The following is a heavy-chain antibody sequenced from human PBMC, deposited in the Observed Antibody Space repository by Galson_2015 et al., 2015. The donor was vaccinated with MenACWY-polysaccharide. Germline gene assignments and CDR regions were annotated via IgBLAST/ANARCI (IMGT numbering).Heavy chain of an antibody. CDR1: GLTFSGDW. J-gene: IGHJ4*02. V-gene: IGHV3-74*01. CDR2: SKTDGSSA. D-gene: IGHD1-26*01. CDR3: ARVLKGLVGATPDY. Sequence: SLRLSCAASGLTFSGDWVHWVRHAPGKGLVWVSRSKTDGSSASYADSVKGRFVISRDNVKNTLYLQMNSLRDDDTAVYYCARVLKGLVGATPDYWGQGTLVTVSS.